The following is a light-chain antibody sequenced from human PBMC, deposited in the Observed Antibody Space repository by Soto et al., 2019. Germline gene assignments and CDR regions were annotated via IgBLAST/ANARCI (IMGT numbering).Light chain of an antibody. Sequence: EIMLTQSPATLSLSPGERATLSCRASQSVRNYLAWYQQKPGQAPRLLIYGASNRAAGVPARFSGSGSGTDFTLTITALEPGDFAVYYCQQYQNWPPMYAFGQGTKLEI. CDR1: QSVRNY. V-gene: IGKV3-11*01. J-gene: IGKJ2*01. CDR3: QQYQNWPPMYA. CDR2: GAS.